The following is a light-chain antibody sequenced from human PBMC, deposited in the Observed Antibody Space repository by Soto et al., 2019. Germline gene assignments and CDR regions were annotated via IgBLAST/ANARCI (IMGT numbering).Light chain of an antibody. CDR3: AAWDASLRSHV. V-gene: IGLV1-47*01. CDR1: SFRGRRNY. CDR2: AND. Sequence: QSVLTQPPPASGTPGQRVTMSFSGSSFRGRRNYVYWYQQLPGTAHKLLIYANDQRPSGVPDRFSGSKSGTLASLAISGLRSEDEADYYCAAWDASLRSHVFGTGTKVTVL. J-gene: IGLJ1*01.